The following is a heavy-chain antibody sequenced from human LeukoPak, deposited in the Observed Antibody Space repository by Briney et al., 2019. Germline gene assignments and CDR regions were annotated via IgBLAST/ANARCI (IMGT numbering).Heavy chain of an antibody. Sequence: SETLSLTCTVSGGSISSYYWSWIRQPPGKGLEWIGYIYYSGSTNYNPSLKSRVTISVDTSKNQFSLKLSSVTAADTAVYYCARSITYGDYVFAFDYWGQGTLVTVSS. J-gene: IGHJ4*02. CDR2: IYYSGST. CDR1: GGSISSYY. CDR3: ARSITYGDYVFAFDY. V-gene: IGHV4-59*12. D-gene: IGHD4-17*01.